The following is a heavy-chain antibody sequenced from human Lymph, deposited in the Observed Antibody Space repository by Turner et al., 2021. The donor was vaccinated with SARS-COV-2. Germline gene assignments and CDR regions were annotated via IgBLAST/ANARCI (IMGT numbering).Heavy chain of an antibody. D-gene: IGHD4-17*01. V-gene: IGHV3-53*01. CDR3: ARVLPYGDDIDY. Sequence: EVQLGDSGGRLLQPGWSLRLSCAASGFTVSSNYMTWVRQAPGKGLEWVSLIYSGGSTYYADSVKGRFTISRDNSKNTLYLQMNSLRADDTAVYYCARVLPYGDDIDYWGQGTLVTVSS. J-gene: IGHJ4*02. CDR2: IYSGGST. CDR1: GFTVSSNY.